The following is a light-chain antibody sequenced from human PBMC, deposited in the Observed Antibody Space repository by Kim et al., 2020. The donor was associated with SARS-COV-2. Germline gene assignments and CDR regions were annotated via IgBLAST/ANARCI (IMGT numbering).Light chain of an antibody. J-gene: IGKJ5*01. CDR2: GAS. CDR3: QQYNNWPPIT. CDR1: QSVSSN. Sequence: RATLSCRASQSVSSNLAWYQQKPGQAPRLLIYGASTRATGIPARFSGSGSGTEFTLTISSLQSEDFAVYYCQQYNNWPPITFGQGTRLEIK. V-gene: IGKV3-15*01.